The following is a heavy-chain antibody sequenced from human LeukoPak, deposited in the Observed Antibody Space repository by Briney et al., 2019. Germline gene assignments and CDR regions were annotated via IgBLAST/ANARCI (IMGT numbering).Heavy chain of an antibody. V-gene: IGHV3-48*01. J-gene: IGHJ4*02. CDR3: ARGSNTDY. CDR1: GFTFSSYS. Sequence: GGSLRHSCAASGFTFSSYSMNWVRQAPGKGLEWVSYISSSSSTIYYTDSVKGRFTISRDNAKNSLYLQMNSLRAEDTAVYYCARGSNTDYWGQGTLVTVSS. CDR2: ISSSSSTI.